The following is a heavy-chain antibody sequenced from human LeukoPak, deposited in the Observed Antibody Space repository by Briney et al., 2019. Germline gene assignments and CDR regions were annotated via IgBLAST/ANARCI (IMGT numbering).Heavy chain of an antibody. CDR3: ARVVARGRDTAMATGY. Sequence: GASVKVSCKASGYTFTGYYMHWVRQAPGQGLEWMGWINPNSGGTNYAQKFQGRVTMTRDTSISTAYMELSRLRSDDTAVYYCARVVARGRDTAMATGYWGQGTLVTVSS. V-gene: IGHV1-2*02. D-gene: IGHD5-18*01. CDR2: INPNSGGT. CDR1: GYTFTGYY. J-gene: IGHJ4*02.